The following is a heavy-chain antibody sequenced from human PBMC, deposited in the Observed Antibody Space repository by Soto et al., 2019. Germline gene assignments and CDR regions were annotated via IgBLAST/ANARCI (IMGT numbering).Heavy chain of an antibody. Sequence: SETLSLTCTVSCGSISSGDYYWSWIRQPPGKGLDWIGYIYYSGSTYYNPSLKSRVTISVDTSKNQFSLKLSSVTAADTAVYYCARDTLPSKYSSSRRDYYYYYGMDVWGQGTTVNVSS. V-gene: IGHV4-30-4*01. CDR1: CGSISSGDYY. D-gene: IGHD6-6*01. CDR2: IYYSGST. J-gene: IGHJ6*02. CDR3: ARDTLPSKYSSSRRDYYYYYGMDV.